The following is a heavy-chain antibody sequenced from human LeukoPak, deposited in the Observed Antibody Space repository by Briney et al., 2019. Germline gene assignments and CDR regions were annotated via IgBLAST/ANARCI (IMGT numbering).Heavy chain of an antibody. CDR2: IYSDGST. CDR3: ARYSSGWPSLDH. V-gene: IGHV4-4*07. J-gene: IGHJ4*02. CDR1: GDSISGYY. D-gene: IGHD6-19*01. Sequence: SETLSLTCTVSGDSISGYYWTWIRQPADKGLEWIGRIYSDGSTSYNPSLKSRITMSLDTSKNQFSLKLNSMTAADTAVYYCARYSSGWPSLDHWGQGTLVTVSS.